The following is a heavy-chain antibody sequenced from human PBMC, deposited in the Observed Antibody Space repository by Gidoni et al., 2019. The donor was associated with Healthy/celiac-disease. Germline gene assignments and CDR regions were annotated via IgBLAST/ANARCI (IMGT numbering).Heavy chain of an antibody. D-gene: IGHD2-21*01. J-gene: IGHJ4*02. Sequence: QVQLQESGPGLVKPSETLSLTCTGSGGSISSYYWSWIRQPPGKGLEWIGYIYYSGSTNYNPSLKSRVTISVDTSKNQFSLKLSSVTAADTAVYYCARAGDRPFDYWGQGTLVTVSS. CDR2: IYYSGST. CDR3: ARAGDRPFDY. V-gene: IGHV4-59*01. CDR1: GGSISSYY.